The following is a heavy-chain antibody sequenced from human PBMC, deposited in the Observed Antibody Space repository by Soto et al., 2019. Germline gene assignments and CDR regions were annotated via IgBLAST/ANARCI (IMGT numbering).Heavy chain of an antibody. V-gene: IGHV4-30-4*01. CDR2: IYYSGST. D-gene: IGHD2-15*01. J-gene: IGHJ3*02. CDR1: GGSISSADYY. CDR3: ARAATGWGNAFDI. Sequence: LSLTCIVSGGSISSADYYWSWVRQPPGKGLEWIGYIYYSGSTYYNPSLKSRLTISVDTSKNQFSLKLSSVTAADTAVYYCARAATGWGNAFDIWGQGTMVTVSS.